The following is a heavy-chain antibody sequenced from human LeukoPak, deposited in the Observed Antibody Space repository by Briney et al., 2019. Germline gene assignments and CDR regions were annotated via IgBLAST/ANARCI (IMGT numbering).Heavy chain of an antibody. D-gene: IGHD6-13*01. V-gene: IGHV3-21*01. J-gene: IGHJ3*02. CDR3: ARDSNTPPYMAAAAHDAFDI. CDR1: GFSFSTHS. Sequence: PGGSQRLSCAASGFSFSTHSMNWVRQAPGKGLEWVSSISSSSSYIYYADSVKGRFTISRDNAKNSLYLQMNSPRAEDTAVYYCARDSNTPPYMAAAAHDAFDIWGQGTMVTVSS. CDR2: ISSSSSYI.